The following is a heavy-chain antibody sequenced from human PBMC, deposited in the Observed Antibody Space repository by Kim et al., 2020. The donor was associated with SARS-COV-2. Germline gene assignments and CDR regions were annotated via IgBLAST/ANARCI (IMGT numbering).Heavy chain of an antibody. CDR2: INPNSGGT. Sequence: ASVKVSCKASGYTFTGYYMHWVRQAPGQGLEWLGWINPNSGGTNYAQKLQGWVTMTRATSISTAYMELSRLRSDDTAVYYCALERSHRYYYGSGRENWFDPWGQGTLVTVAS. V-gene: IGHV1-2*04. CDR1: GYTFTGYY. CDR3: ALERSHRYYYGSGRENWFDP. J-gene: IGHJ5*02. D-gene: IGHD3-10*01.